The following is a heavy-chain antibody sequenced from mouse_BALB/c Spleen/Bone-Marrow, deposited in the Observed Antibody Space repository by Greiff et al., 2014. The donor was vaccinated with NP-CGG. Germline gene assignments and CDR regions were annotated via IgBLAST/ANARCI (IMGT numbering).Heavy chain of an antibody. CDR3: ARVYGNYDAMDY. CDR2: INPSSGYT. Sequence: QVQLQQSGAELARPGASVKMSCRASGYTFTTYTMHWVKQRPGQGLEWIGYINPSSGYTYYNQKFKAKATLTADKSSSAAYLQLSSLTSEDSAVYYCARVYGNYDAMDYWGQGTSVTVSS. J-gene: IGHJ4*01. CDR1: GYTFTTYT. V-gene: IGHV1-4*01. D-gene: IGHD2-1*01.